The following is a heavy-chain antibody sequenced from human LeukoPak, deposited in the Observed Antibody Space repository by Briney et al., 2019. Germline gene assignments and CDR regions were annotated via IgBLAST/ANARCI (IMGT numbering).Heavy chain of an antibody. CDR1: GFTFSSYS. CDR3: AKDAFDI. J-gene: IGHJ3*02. Sequence: SGGSLRLSCAASGFTFSSYSMNWVRQAPGKGLEWVAVISYDGSNKYYADSVKGRFTISRDNSKNTLYLQMNSLRAEDTAVYYCAKDAFDIWGQGTMVTVSS. CDR2: ISYDGSNK. V-gene: IGHV3-30*18.